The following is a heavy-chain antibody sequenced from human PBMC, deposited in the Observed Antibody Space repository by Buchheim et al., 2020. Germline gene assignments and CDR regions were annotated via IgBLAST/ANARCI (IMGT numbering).Heavy chain of an antibody. CDR3: ARWAITGTFFDY. D-gene: IGHD1-20*01. Sequence: QVQLVESGGGVVQPGRSLRLSCAASGFTFSSYGMHWVRQAPGKGLEWVAVIWYDGSNKYYADSVKGRFTISRDNSKNKVYLQMNSLRAEDTAVYYCARWAITGTFFDYWGQGTL. CDR1: GFTFSSYG. J-gene: IGHJ4*02. V-gene: IGHV3-33*01. CDR2: IWYDGSNK.